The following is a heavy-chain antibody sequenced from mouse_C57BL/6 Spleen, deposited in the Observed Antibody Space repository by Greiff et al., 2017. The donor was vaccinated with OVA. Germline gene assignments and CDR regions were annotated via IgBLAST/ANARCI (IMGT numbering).Heavy chain of an antibody. CDR2: INPYNGGT. CDR1: GYTFTDYY. J-gene: IGHJ3*01. D-gene: IGHD3-2*02. Sequence: EVQLQQSGPVLVKPGASVKMSCKASGYTFTDYYMNWVKQSHGKSLEWIGVINPYNGGTSYNQKFKGKATLTVDKSSSTAHMELNSLTSEDSAVYYCARSDSSGYWFAYWGQGTLVTVSA. CDR3: ARSDSSGYWFAY. V-gene: IGHV1-19*01.